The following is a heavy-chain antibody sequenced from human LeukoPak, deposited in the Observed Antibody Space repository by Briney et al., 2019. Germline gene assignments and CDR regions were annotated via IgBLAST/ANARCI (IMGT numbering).Heavy chain of an antibody. CDR2: ISSSSSYI. V-gene: IGHV3-21*01. CDR3: ARVDLEDIVGSYPDY. J-gene: IGHJ4*02. CDR1: GFTFSSYS. Sequence: PGGSLRLPCAASGFTFSSYSMNWVRQAPGKGLEWVSSISSSSSYIYYADSVKGRFTISRDNAKNSLYLQMNSLRAEDTAVYYCARVDLEDIVGSYPDYWGQGTLVTVSS. D-gene: IGHD1-26*01.